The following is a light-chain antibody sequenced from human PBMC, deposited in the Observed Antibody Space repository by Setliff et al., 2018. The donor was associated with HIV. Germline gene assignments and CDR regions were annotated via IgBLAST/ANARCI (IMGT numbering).Light chain of an antibody. CDR1: SSDVGSYKL. CDR2: EVT. Sequence: QSVLTQPASVSGSPGQSITISCTGTSSDVGSYKLVSWYQQHPGKAPKVMIYEVTKRPSGVSHRFSGSKSANTASLTISGLQAEDEADYYCCSYAGSGTLYVFGTGTKVTVL. J-gene: IGLJ1*01. CDR3: CSYAGSGTLYV. V-gene: IGLV2-23*02.